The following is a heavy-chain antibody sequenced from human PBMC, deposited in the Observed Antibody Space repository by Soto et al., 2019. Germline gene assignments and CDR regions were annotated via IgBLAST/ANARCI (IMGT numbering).Heavy chain of an antibody. CDR1: GFTFSSYW. D-gene: IGHD2-8*01. J-gene: IGHJ4*02. CDR2: INPDGSIT. V-gene: IGHV3-74*01. CDR3: ARVPIGKYGVWNC. Sequence: EEQLVESGGGLVQPGGSLRLSCAAAGFTFSSYWMHWVRQAPGKGLVWVSRINPDGSITTYADSVKGRFTISRDNAKNTWYLQMSSLRGDDTTTYDCARVPIGKYGVWNCWGQGTLVTVSP.